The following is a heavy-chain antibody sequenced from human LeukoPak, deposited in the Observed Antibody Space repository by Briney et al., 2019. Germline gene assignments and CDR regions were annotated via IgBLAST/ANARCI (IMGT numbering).Heavy chain of an antibody. CDR1: GGSISSGDYY. CDR3: ARDDWTRDSSGYARLNWFDP. D-gene: IGHD3-22*01. V-gene: IGHV4-30-4*01. J-gene: IGHJ5*02. CDR2: IYYSGST. Sequence: PSQTLSLTCTVSGGSISSGDYYWSWIRQPPGKGLEWIGYIYYSGSTYYNPSLKSRVTISVDTSKNQFSLKLSSVTAADTAVYYCARDDWTRDSSGYARLNWFDPWGQGTLVTVSS.